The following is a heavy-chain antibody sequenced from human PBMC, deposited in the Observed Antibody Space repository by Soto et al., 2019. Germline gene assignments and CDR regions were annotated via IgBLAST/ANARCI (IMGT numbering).Heavy chain of an antibody. CDR1: GFTFGGYD. CDR3: AGAGSKSAWVAMDV. Sequence: TGGSLRLSCAASGFTFGGYDMHWVRQVAGKGLEWVSGIGTLFDTYYSDSVRGRFTISRENAKDSFYLQMNSLRADDTAVYYCAGAGSKSAWVAMDVWGQGTTVTVSS. J-gene: IGHJ6*02. D-gene: IGHD7-27*01. CDR2: IGTLFDT. V-gene: IGHV3-13*01.